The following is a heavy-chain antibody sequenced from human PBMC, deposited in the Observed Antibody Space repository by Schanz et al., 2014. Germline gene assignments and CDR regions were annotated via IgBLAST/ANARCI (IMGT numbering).Heavy chain of an antibody. V-gene: IGHV3-23*04. CDR2: IGGDASRT. CDR3: ARAPPLVRGIAGWFGP. J-gene: IGHJ5*02. Sequence: EVHLVESGGGLVQPGGSLRLSCAASGFNFITFAMSWVRQAPGKGPEWVSAIGGDASRTYYADSVKGRFTISRDNSKSTLYLQMNSLRADDTAVYYGARAPPLVRGIAGWFGPWGQGSLVTVSS. CDR1: GFNFITFA. D-gene: IGHD3-10*01.